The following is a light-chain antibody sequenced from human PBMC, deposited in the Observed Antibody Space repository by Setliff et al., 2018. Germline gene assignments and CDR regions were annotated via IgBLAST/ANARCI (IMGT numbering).Light chain of an antibody. CDR3: SSYAGSNNFPYV. V-gene: IGLV2-8*01. CDR1: SSDVGGYNY. Sequence: QSALTQPASVSGSPGQSITISCTGISSDVGGYNYVSWYQQHPGKAPKLMIYEVSKRPSGVPDRFSGSKSGNTASLTVSGLQAEDEADYYCSSYAGSNNFPYVFGTGTKVTVL. J-gene: IGLJ1*01. CDR2: EVS.